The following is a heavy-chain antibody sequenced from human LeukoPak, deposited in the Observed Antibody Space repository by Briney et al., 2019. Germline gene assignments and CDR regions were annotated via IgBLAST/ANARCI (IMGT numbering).Heavy chain of an antibody. J-gene: IGHJ5*02. V-gene: IGHV1-2*02. CDR3: ARVTYCSSTSCYYYFDP. Sequence: ASVKVSCKASGYTLTGYYMHWVRQAPGQGLEWMGWINPNSGGTNYAQKFQGRVTMTRDTSISTAYMELSRLRSDDTAVYYCARVTYCSSTSCYYYFDPWGQGTLVTVSS. CDR1: GYTLTGYY. D-gene: IGHD2-2*01. CDR2: INPNSGGT.